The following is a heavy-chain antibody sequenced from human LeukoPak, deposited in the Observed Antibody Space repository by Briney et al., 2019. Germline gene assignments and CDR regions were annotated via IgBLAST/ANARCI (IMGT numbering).Heavy chain of an antibody. CDR2: ISGSGGST. J-gene: IGHJ3*02. V-gene: IGHV3-23*01. CDR3: ANHCYGSGSYYDAFDI. D-gene: IGHD3-10*01. CDR1: GFTFSSYA. Sequence: GGSLRLSCAASGFTFSSYAMSWVRQAPGKGLEWIGAISGSGGSTYYADSVKGRFTISRDTSKNTLYLQMNSLRADDTAVYYCANHCYGSGSYYDAFDIWGQGTMVTVSS.